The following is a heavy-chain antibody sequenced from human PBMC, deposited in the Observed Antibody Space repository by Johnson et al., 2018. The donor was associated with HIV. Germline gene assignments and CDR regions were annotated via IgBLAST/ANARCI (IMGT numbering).Heavy chain of an antibody. CDR1: EFTFSNYD. CDR3: ARAAASVGGDDAFDI. J-gene: IGHJ3*02. V-gene: IGHV3-30*03. Sequence: QVQLVESGGGVVQPGRSLRLSCAASEFTFSNYDMHCVRPAQGMGLEWAAVISDYGSAKYYAYSVKVRFTISRDNSKNTLYLQMNSLRAEDTAVYYCARAAASVGGDDAFDIWGQGTMVTVSS. D-gene: IGHD3-16*01. CDR2: ISDYGSAK.